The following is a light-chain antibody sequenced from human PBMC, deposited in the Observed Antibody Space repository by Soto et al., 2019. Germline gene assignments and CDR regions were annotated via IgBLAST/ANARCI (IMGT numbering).Light chain of an antibody. CDR3: QSYDSSLSGVV. Sequence: QSVLTQPHSVSGAPGQRVTISCTGSSSNIGAGYDVHWYQQLPGTAPKLLIYGTSNRPSGVPDRFSGSKSGTSASLAITGLQAADEADYYCQSYDSSLSGVVFGGGTKLTVL. J-gene: IGLJ2*01. CDR2: GTS. V-gene: IGLV1-40*01. CDR1: SSNIGAGYD.